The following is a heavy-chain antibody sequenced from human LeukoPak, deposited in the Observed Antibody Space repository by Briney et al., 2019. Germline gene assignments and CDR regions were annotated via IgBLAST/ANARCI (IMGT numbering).Heavy chain of an antibody. Sequence: GGSLRLSCAASGFTFSSYSMNWVRQAPGKGLEWVSPISSSSSYIYYAGSVKGRFTISRDNAKNSLYLQMNSLRAEDTAVYYCARDSYSGYDLEGYYFDYWGQGTLVTVSS. V-gene: IGHV3-21*01. D-gene: IGHD5-12*01. CDR2: ISSSSSYI. CDR1: GFTFSSYS. CDR3: ARDSYSGYDLEGYYFDY. J-gene: IGHJ4*02.